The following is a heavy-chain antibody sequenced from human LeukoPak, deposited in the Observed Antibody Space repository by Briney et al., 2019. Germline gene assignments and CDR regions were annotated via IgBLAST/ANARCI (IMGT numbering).Heavy chain of an antibody. D-gene: IGHD3-10*01. CDR3: ARSPLLWFGEPRFDP. CDR1: GFTFSNYA. V-gene: IGHV3-64*02. Sequence: GGSLRLSCAASGFTFSNYAMHWVRQAPGKGLEYVSAISSNGDSTFYADSVKVRFTISRDNSKNTLYLQMGSLRAEDMAVYYCARSPLLWFGEPRFDPWGQGTLVTVSS. J-gene: IGHJ5*02. CDR2: ISSNGDST.